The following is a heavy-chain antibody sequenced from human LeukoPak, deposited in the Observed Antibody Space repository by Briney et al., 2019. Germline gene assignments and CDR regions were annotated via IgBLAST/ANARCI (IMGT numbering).Heavy chain of an antibody. Sequence: GGSLRLSCAASGFTFSSNGMNWVRQAPGKGLEWVSYISATGGTIYYADSVKGRFTISRDNSKNTLYLQMNSLRAEDTAVYYCAKEDYYYDSSGYYQYYFDYWGQGTLVTVSS. CDR1: GFTFSSNG. J-gene: IGHJ4*02. CDR3: AKEDYYYDSSGYYQYYFDY. D-gene: IGHD3-22*01. CDR2: ISATGGTI. V-gene: IGHV3-48*01.